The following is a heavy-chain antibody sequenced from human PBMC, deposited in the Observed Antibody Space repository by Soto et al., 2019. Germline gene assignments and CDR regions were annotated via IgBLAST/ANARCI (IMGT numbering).Heavy chain of an antibody. CDR1: GFSLSTSGMC. J-gene: IGHJ4*02. Sequence: GPTLGNPTPTLTLTCTFSGFSLSTSGMCVSWIRQPPGKALEWLALIDWDDDKYYSTSLKTRLTISKNTSKNQVVLTMTNMDPVDKATYYCARYMFDSSGSPSTDYWGQGTLVTVSS. CDR3: ARYMFDSSGSPSTDY. CDR2: IDWDDDK. D-gene: IGHD3-22*01. V-gene: IGHV2-70*01.